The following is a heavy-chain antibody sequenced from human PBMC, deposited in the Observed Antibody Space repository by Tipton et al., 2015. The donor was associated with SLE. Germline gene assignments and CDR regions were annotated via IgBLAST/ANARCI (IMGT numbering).Heavy chain of an antibody. Sequence: TLSLTCTVSGYSISSGYYWGWIRQPPGKGLEWIGSIYHSGSTYYNPSLKSRVTISVDTSKNQFSLKLSSVTAADTAVYYCARERGTRYDFWSGRSGYYYYGMDVWGQGTTVTVSS. CDR3: ARERGTRYDFWSGRSGYYYYGMDV. V-gene: IGHV4-38-2*02. CDR2: IYHSGST. J-gene: IGHJ6*02. D-gene: IGHD3-3*01. CDR1: GYSISSGYY.